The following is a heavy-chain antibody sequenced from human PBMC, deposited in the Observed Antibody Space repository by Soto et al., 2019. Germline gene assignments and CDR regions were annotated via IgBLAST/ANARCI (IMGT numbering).Heavy chain of an antibody. Sequence: GKVSCKASGYTFTSYDINWVRQATGQGLEWMGWMNPNSGNTGYAQKFQGRVTMTRNTSISTAYMELSSLRSEDTAVYYCARIPPAYYDFWSGYYNYYYYGMDVWGQGTTVTVSS. J-gene: IGHJ6*02. CDR1: GYTFTSYD. CDR2: MNPNSGNT. CDR3: ARIPPAYYDFWSGYYNYYYYGMDV. D-gene: IGHD3-3*01. V-gene: IGHV1-8*01.